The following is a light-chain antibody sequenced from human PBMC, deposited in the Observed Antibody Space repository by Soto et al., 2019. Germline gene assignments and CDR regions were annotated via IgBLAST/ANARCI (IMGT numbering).Light chain of an antibody. CDR1: SNDVGGYNF. CDR3: SSYAGRNSII. Sequence: QSALTQPPSASGSPGQSVTISCTGTSNDVGGYNFVSWYQQHPGKAPKVMIYEVTKRPSGVPDRFSGSKSGNTASLTVSGVQAEDEADYYCSSYAGRNSIIFGGGTKLTVL. J-gene: IGLJ2*01. CDR2: EVT. V-gene: IGLV2-8*01.